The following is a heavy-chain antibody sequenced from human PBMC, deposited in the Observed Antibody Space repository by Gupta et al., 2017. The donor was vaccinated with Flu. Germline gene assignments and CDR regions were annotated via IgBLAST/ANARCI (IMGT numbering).Heavy chain of an antibody. V-gene: IGHV4-59*01. J-gene: IGHJ6*02. CDR3: AREDRIAVAGDYYYYYGMDV. Sequence: QVQLQESGPGLVKPSETLSLTCTVSGGSISSYYWSWIRQPPGKGLEWIGYIYYSGSTNYNPSLKSRVTISVDTSKNQFSLKLSSVTAADTAVYYCAREDRIAVAGDYYYYYGMDVWGQGTTVTVSS. CDR2: IYYSGST. CDR1: GGSISSYY. D-gene: IGHD6-19*01.